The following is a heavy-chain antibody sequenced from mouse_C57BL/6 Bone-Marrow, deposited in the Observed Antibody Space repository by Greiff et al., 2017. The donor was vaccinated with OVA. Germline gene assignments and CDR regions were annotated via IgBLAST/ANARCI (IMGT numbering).Heavy chain of an antibody. Sequence: VQLQQPGAELVKPGASVKMSCKASGYTFTSYWITWVKQRPGQGLEWIGDIYPGSGSTNYNEKFKSKATLTVDTSSSTAYMQLSSLTSEDSAVYYCARGGYYDPYDFDYWGQGTTLTVSS. D-gene: IGHD2-3*01. CDR3: ARGGYYDPYDFDY. V-gene: IGHV1-55*01. CDR1: GYTFTSYW. CDR2: IYPGSGST. J-gene: IGHJ2*01.